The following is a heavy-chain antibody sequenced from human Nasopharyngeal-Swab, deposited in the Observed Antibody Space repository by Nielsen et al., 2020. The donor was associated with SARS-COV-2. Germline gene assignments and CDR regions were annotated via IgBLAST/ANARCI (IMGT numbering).Heavy chain of an antibody. CDR1: GYTFTSYD. D-gene: IGHD6-13*01. CDR3: ARGLDSSSWLDY. V-gene: IGHV1-8*01. Sequence: GSRKVSCKASGYTFTSYDINWVRQATGQGLEWMGWMNPNSGNTGYAQKFQGRVTMTRNTSISTAYMELSSLRSEDTAVYYCARGLDSSSWLDYWGQGTLVTVSS. CDR2: MNPNSGNT. J-gene: IGHJ4*02.